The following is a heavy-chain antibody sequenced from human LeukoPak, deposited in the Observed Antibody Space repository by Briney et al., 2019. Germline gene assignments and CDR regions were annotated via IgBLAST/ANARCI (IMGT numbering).Heavy chain of an antibody. J-gene: IGHJ6*03. CDR2: ISAYNGNT. D-gene: IGHD3-3*01. CDR3: ARALEPNEAYYYYMDV. V-gene: IGHV1-18*01. Sequence: ASVKVSCKASGYTFTSYGISWVRQAPGQGLEWMGWISAYNGNTNYAQKLQGRVTMTTDTSTSTAYMELRSLRSDDTAVYYCARALEPNEAYYYYMDVWGKGTTVTVSS. CDR1: GYTFTSYG.